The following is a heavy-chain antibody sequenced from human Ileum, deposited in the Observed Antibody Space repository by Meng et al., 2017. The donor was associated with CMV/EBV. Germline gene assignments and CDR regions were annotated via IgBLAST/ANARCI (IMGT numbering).Heavy chain of an antibody. J-gene: IGHJ4*02. CDR3: ARGRFTFDY. Sequence: GGSLRLSCAASGFTLSTYWMSWVRQAPGKGLEWVADIKEDGSEKYYVDSVKGRFTISRDNARDSLSLQMNSLRAEDTAAYYCARGRFTFDYWGQGTLVTVSS. CDR2: IKEDGSEK. V-gene: IGHV3-7*01. CDR1: GFTLSTYW. D-gene: IGHD4-17*01.